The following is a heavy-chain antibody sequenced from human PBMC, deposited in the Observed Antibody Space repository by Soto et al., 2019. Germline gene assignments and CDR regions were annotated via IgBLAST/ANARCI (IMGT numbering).Heavy chain of an antibody. J-gene: IGHJ4*02. Sequence: SETLSLTCAVYGGSFSGYYWSWIRQPPGKGLEWIGEINHSGSTNYDTSLKSRVTISVDTSKNQFSLKLSSVTAADTAVYYCARVGGRPNPGFDYWGQGTLVTVSS. V-gene: IGHV4-34*01. CDR1: GGSFSGYY. D-gene: IGHD1-26*01. CDR2: INHSGST. CDR3: ARVGGRPNPGFDY.